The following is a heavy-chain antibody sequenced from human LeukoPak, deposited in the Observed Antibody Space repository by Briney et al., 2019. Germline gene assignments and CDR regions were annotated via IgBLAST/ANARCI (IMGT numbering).Heavy chain of an antibody. Sequence: PSETLSLTCTVSGGSISSYYWSWIRQPPGKGLEWIGYIYYSGSTNYNPSLKSRVTISVDTSKNQFSLKLSSVTAADTAVYYCARAEYSSSPSDNRYWYFALWGRGTLVTVSS. J-gene: IGHJ2*01. CDR1: GGSISSYY. CDR3: ARAEYSSSPSDNRYWYFAL. V-gene: IGHV4-59*01. CDR2: IYYSGST. D-gene: IGHD6-6*01.